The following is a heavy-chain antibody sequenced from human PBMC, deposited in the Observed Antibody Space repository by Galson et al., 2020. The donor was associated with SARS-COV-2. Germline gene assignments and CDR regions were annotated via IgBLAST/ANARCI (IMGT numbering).Heavy chain of an antibody. V-gene: IGHV3-11*04. J-gene: IGHJ3*02. CDR3: AREGRWGYSGAGAFDI. CDR1: GFSFSDYY. D-gene: IGHD5-12*01. CDR2: ISSSGSTI. Sequence: NSGGSLRLSCAPSGFSFSDYYMSWIRQAPGKGLEWVSYISSSGSTIYYADSVKGRFTISRDFAKNSLDLQMNSLRAEDTAVYYCAREGRWGYSGAGAFDIWGLGTMVTVSS.